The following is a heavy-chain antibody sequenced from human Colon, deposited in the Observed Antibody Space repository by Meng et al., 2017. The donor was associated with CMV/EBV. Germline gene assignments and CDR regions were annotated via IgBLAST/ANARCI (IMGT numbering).Heavy chain of an antibody. CDR2: ISSTSRQI. Sequence: GESLKISCEASGFTFNTYSLNWVRLAPGKGLEWVAYISSTSRQIYYADSIKGRFTVSRDNAKNSLYLQMDSVGVEDTAVYYCARDHQFYYYGLDAWGQGTTVTVSS. CDR3: ARDHQFYYYGLDA. V-gene: IGHV3-21*06. CDR1: GFTFNTYS. D-gene: IGHD5-24*01. J-gene: IGHJ6*02.